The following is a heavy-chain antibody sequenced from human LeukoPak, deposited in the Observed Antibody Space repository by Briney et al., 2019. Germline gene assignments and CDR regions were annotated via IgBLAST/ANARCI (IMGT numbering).Heavy chain of an antibody. CDR1: GFTFSSHN. CDR3: ARKMKTGDRVGTFDI. J-gene: IGHJ3*02. CDR2: IGTDGSYI. D-gene: IGHD1-1*01. Sequence: GGSLRLSCAASGFTFSSHNMNWVRQAPMKGLEWVSSIGTDGSYIYYADSVQGRFTISRDNAKNSLYLQMNSLTAEDTAVYYCARKMKTGDRVGTFDIWGQGTMVTVSP. V-gene: IGHV3-21*01.